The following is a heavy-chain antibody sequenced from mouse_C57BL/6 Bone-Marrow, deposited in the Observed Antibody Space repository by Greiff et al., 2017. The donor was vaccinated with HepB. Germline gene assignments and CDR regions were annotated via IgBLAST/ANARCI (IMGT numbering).Heavy chain of an antibody. CDR3: ARWLLLFAY. Sequence: QVQLQQPGAELVKPGASVKLSCKASGYTFTSYWIAWVKQRPGQGLEWIGDIHPGSGSTNYNEKFKSKATLAVDSSSSTAYMQLSSLTSEDAAVYDSARWLLLFAYWGQGTLVTVSA. V-gene: IGHV1-55*01. CDR1: GYTFTSYW. CDR2: IHPGSGST. D-gene: IGHD2-3*01. J-gene: IGHJ3*01.